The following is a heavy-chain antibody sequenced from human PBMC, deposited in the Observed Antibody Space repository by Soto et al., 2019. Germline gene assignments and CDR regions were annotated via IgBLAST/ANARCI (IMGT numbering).Heavy chain of an antibody. Sequence: QVHLVESGGGVVQPGRSLRLSCEASGFTFSSYGMQWVRQAPGKGLEWLAVISHDGTIQYYVDSVKGRFTISRDNSKNTLYLQMSSLRPEDTSVDYCARSREGSSWYEGDSWGQGTRVTVSS. CDR2: ISHDGTIQ. CDR1: GFTFSSYG. V-gene: IGHV3-30*03. CDR3: ARSREGSSWYEGDS. J-gene: IGHJ4*02. D-gene: IGHD6-13*01.